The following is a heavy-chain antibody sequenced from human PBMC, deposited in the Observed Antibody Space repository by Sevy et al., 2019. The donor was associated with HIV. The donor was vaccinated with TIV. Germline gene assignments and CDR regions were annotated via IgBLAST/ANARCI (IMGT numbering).Heavy chain of an antibody. CDR3: ATDSIPLVQGIIITPYYYGMDV. Sequence: ASVKVSCKTSGYTFNTFGINWVRQAPGQGLQWVGWISAYNGNTRYLQKLQGRVSMTKETSTSKVYMELRILRSDDTAVYYCATDSIPLVQGIIITPYYYGMDVWGQGTTVTVSS. D-gene: IGHD3-10*01. J-gene: IGHJ6*02. CDR2: ISAYNGNT. V-gene: IGHV1-18*04. CDR1: GYTFNTFG.